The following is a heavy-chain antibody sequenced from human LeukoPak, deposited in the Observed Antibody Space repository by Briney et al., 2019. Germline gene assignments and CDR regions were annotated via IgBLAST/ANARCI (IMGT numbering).Heavy chain of an antibody. J-gene: IGHJ4*02. CDR3: ARGVYIAAAQYAY. V-gene: IGHV4-59*01. CDR1: GGSISSYY. D-gene: IGHD6-13*01. Sequence: PSETLSLTCTVSGGSISSYYWSWIRQPPGEGLEWIGYIYYSWTTNYNPSLKSRVTISVDTSKNQFSLKLSSVTAADTAVYYCARGVYIAAAQYAYWGQGTLVTVSS. CDR2: IYYSWTT.